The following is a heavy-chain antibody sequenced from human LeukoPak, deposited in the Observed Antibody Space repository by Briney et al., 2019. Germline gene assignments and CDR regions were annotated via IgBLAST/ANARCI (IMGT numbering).Heavy chain of an antibody. Sequence: ASVKVSCKASGYTFTSYGISGVRQAPGQGLEWMGWISAYNGNTNYAQKLQGRVTMTTDTSPSTAYMELRSLRSDDPAVYYCARRSYDSSGYYYSFDPWGQGTLVTVSS. CDR1: GYTFTSYG. V-gene: IGHV1-18*01. CDR3: ARRSYDSSGYYYSFDP. J-gene: IGHJ5*02. D-gene: IGHD3-22*01. CDR2: ISAYNGNT.